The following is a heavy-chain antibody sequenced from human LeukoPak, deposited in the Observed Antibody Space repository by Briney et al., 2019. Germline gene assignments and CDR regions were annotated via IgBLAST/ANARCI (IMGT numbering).Heavy chain of an antibody. V-gene: IGHV3-23*01. CDR1: GFTFSSYG. CDR2: ISGSGGST. J-gene: IGHJ4*02. D-gene: IGHD3-22*01. CDR3: AKDRGTMILVY. Sequence: GGSLRLSCAASGFTFSSYGMCWVRQAPGKGLEWVSAISGSGGSTYYADSVKGRFTISRDNSKNTLYLQMNSLRAEDTAVYYCAKDRGTMILVYWGQGTLVTVSS.